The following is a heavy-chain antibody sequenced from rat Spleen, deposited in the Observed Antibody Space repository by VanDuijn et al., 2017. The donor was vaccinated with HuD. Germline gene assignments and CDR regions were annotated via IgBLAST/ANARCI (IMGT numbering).Heavy chain of an antibody. D-gene: IGHD1-3*01. CDR3: TRGGFYRY. CDR2: ISPSAAYT. Sequence: EVQLVESGGGLVQPGRSLRLSCAASGFTFSSSGMHWIRQAPTKGLEWVASISPSAAYTYYRDSVKGRFTISRDNAKNTQYLQMNSLKSEDTATYYCTRGGFYRYWGQGVMVTVSS. CDR1: GFTFSSSG. V-gene: IGHV5S13*01. J-gene: IGHJ2*01.